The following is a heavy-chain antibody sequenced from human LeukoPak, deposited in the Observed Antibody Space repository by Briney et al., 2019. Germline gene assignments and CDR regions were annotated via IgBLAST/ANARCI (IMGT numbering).Heavy chain of an antibody. V-gene: IGHV5-10-1*01. CDR3: ARHSGSSEGFDY. CDR2: IDPSDSYT. J-gene: IGHJ4*02. Sequence: GESLKISCKGSGYSFTSYWISWVRQMPGKGLEWMGEIDPSDSYTNYSPSFQGHVTISADKSISTAYLQWSSLKAPDTAMFYCARHSGSSEGFDYWGQGTLVTVPS. D-gene: IGHD1-26*01. CDR1: GYSFTSYW.